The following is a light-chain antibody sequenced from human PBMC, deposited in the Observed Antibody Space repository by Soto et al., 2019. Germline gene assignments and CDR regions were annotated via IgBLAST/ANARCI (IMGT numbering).Light chain of an antibody. J-gene: IGKJ1*01. CDR2: GAS. CDR1: QSVTSK. V-gene: IGKV3-15*01. Sequence: EIVMTQSPATLSVSPGERATLSCRASQSVTSKLAWYQQKPGQAPRLLIYGASTRATGIPARFSGSGSGTEFTLTIDSLQSEDFAVYYCQQYGNWPPITFGQGTKVE. CDR3: QQYGNWPPIT.